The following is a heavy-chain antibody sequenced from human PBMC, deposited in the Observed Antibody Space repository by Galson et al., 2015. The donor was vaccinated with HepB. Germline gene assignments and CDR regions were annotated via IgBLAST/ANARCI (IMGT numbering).Heavy chain of an antibody. J-gene: IGHJ4*02. CDR3: ARREVITRYCSSTSCQYVENDY. D-gene: IGHD2-2*01. CDR2: MNPNSGNT. Sequence: QSGAEVKKPGESLKISCKASGYTFTSYDINWVRQATGQGLEWMGWMNPNSGNTGYAQKFQGRVTMTRNTSISTAYMELSSLRSEDTAVYYCARREVITRYCSSTSCQYVENDYWGQGTLVTVSS. CDR1: GYTFTSYD. V-gene: IGHV1-8*01.